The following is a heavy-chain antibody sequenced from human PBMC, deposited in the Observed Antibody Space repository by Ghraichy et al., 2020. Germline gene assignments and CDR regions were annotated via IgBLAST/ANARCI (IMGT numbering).Heavy chain of an antibody. J-gene: IGHJ3*02. CDR2: IYYSGST. CDR1: GGSISSYY. D-gene: IGHD3-22*01. Sequence: SQTLSLTCTVSGGSISSYYWSWIRQPPGKGLEWIGYIYYSGSTNYNPSLKSRVTISVDTSKNQFSLKLSSVTAADTAVYYCARLEVNVFDIWGQGTMVTVSS. V-gene: IGHV4-59*01. CDR3: ARLEVNVFDI.